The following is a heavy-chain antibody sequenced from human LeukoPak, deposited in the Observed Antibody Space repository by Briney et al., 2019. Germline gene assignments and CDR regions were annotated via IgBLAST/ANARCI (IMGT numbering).Heavy chain of an antibody. V-gene: IGHV3-66*01. D-gene: IGHD4-17*01. Sequence: GGSLRLSCAASGLSVSGNYMNWVRQAPGKAPEWVAVIYSGGNTYYPAAVKGRFTISRVNSKNTLYHQMSSLRAEDTAVYYCAREFKMTTSNWFDPWGQGTLVTVSS. CDR3: AREFKMTTSNWFDP. CDR2: IYSGGNT. CDR1: GLSVSGNY. J-gene: IGHJ5*02.